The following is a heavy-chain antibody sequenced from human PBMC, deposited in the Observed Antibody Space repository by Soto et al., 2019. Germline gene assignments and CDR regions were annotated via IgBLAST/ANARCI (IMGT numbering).Heavy chain of an antibody. V-gene: IGHV3-23*01. D-gene: IGHD6-19*01. Sequence: EVQLLESGGGLVQRGGSLRLSCAASGFTFSNYAMNWVRQAPGKGLEWVSAISGSGGSTYYADSVKGRFTISRDTSKNTLYLQMNSLRAEDTAVYYCERGWQGDYWGQGALVTFSS. CDR1: GFTFSNYA. CDR3: ERGWQGDY. J-gene: IGHJ4*02. CDR2: ISGSGGST.